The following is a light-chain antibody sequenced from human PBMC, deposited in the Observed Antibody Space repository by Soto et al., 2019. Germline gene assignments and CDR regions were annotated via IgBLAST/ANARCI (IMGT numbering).Light chain of an antibody. Sequence: QSVLPQPPSTSGIPGQRITISCSGSSSNIGSNTVNWYQQLPGTAPKLLIYSNNQRPSGVPDRFSGSKSGTSASLAISGLQSEDEADYYCAAWDDSLNGREVFGTGTKVTVL. J-gene: IGLJ1*01. CDR3: AAWDDSLNGREV. V-gene: IGLV1-44*01. CDR2: SNN. CDR1: SSNIGSNT.